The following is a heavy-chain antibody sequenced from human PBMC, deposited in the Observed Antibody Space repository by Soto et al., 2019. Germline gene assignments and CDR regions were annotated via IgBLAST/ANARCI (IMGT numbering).Heavy chain of an antibody. J-gene: IGHJ1*01. CDR1: GDTFASFG. D-gene: IGHD5-12*01. CDR2: ISAYNGNT. CDR3: ARDQESITDRILQY. V-gene: IGHV1-18*01. Sequence: ASVEVSCKASGDTFASFGFSWVRQAPGQGLEWLGWISAYNGNTHYAQKVRDRVTLTTDTSTNTAYMELRSLTSDDTAVYYCARDQESITDRILQYWG.